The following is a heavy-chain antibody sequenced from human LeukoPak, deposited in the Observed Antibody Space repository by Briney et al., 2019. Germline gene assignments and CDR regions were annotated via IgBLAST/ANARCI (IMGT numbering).Heavy chain of an antibody. CDR2: ISYDGSNK. D-gene: IGHD3-10*01. CDR3: YYYGSGSYYRYFDY. Sequence: PGRSLRLSCAASGFTFSSYAMHWVRQAPGKGLEWVAVISYDGSNKYYADSVKGRFTISRDNSKNTLYLQMNSLRAEDTAVYYCYYYGSGSYYRYFDYWGQGTLVTVSS. J-gene: IGHJ4*02. V-gene: IGHV3-30-3*01. CDR1: GFTFSSYA.